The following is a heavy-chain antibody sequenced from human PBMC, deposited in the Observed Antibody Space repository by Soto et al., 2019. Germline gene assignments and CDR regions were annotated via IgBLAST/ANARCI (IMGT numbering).Heavy chain of an antibody. CDR1: GGSFSGYY. V-gene: IGHV4-34*01. CDR3: ARAVPRASVVLMNWFDP. J-gene: IGHJ5*02. CDR2: INHSGST. Sequence: SETLSLTCAVYGGSFSGYYWSWIRQPPGKGLEWIGEINHSGSTNYNPSLKSRVTISVDTSKNQFSLKLSSVTAADTAVYYCARAVPRASVVLMNWFDPWGQGTLVTVSS. D-gene: IGHD2-15*01.